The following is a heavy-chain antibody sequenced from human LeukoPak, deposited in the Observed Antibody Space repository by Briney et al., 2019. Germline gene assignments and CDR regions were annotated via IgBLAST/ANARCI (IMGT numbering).Heavy chain of an antibody. CDR2: INTDGSST. CDR1: GFTFINYA. J-gene: IGHJ5*02. CDR3: ARDPSSSPATYNWFDP. V-gene: IGHV3-74*01. D-gene: IGHD6-6*01. Sequence: GGSLRLSCTASGFTFINYAMHWVRQAPRKGLVWVSRINTDGSSTSYADSVKGRFTISRDNAKNTLYLQMNSLRAEDTAEYYCARDPSSSPATYNWFDPWGQGTLVTVSS.